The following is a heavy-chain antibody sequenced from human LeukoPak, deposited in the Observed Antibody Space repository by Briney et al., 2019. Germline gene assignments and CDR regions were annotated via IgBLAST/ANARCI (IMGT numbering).Heavy chain of an antibody. J-gene: IGHJ4*02. CDR3: ASIAVAGGDY. CDR1: GFTFSSYA. V-gene: IGHV3-30-3*01. CDR2: ISYDGSNK. Sequence: GGSLRLSCAASGFTFSSYAMHWVRQAPGKGLEWVAVISYDGSNKYYADSVKGRFTISRDNSKNTLYLQMNSLRAEDTAVYHCASIAVAGGDYWGQGTLVTVSS. D-gene: IGHD6-19*01.